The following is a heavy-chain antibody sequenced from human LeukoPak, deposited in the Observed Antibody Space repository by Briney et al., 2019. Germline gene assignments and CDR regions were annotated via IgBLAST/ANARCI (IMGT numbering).Heavy chain of an antibody. Sequence: PSETLSLTCTVSGGSISSYYWSWIRQPAGKGLEWIGRIYTSGSTNYNPSLKSRVTMSVDTSKNQFSLKLSSVTAADTAVYYCARAGDYCSSTSCYHWFDPWGQGTLVTVSS. J-gene: IGHJ5*02. V-gene: IGHV4-4*07. CDR3: ARAGDYCSSTSCYHWFDP. CDR2: IYTSGST. D-gene: IGHD2-2*01. CDR1: GGSISSYY.